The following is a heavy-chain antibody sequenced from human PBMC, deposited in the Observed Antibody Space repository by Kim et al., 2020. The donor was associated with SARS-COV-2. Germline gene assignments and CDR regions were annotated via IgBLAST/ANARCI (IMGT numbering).Heavy chain of an antibody. J-gene: IGHJ4*02. D-gene: IGHD3-22*01. V-gene: IGHV1-2*06. CDR3: ARVGTYYYDSSAYYDAY. Sequence: ASVKVSCKASGYTFTGYYMHWVRQAPGQGLEWMGRINPNSGGTNYAQKFQGRVTMTRDTSISTAYMELSRLRSDDTAVYYCARVGTYYYDSSAYYDAYWGQGTLVTVSS. CDR1: GYTFTGYY. CDR2: INPNSGGT.